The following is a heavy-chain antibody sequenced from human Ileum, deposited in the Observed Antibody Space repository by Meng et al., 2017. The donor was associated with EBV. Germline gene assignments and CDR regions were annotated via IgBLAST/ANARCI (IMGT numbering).Heavy chain of an antibody. CDR1: GFTFSKVW. J-gene: IGHJ1*01. D-gene: IGHD3-16*01. Sequence: VESGGGLVEPGGSLRLSCAASGFTFSKVWMNVVRQTPGKGLEWVGRIRSKSAGGTTDYAAPVKGRFTISRDDSEDTLYLQMNSLKTEDTAVYYCTTWGGNWGQGTLVTVSS. V-gene: IGHV3-15*01. CDR3: TTWGGN. CDR2: IRSKSAGGTT.